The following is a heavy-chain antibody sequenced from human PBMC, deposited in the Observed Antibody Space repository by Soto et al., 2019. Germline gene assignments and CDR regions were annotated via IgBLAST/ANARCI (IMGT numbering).Heavy chain of an antibody. J-gene: IGHJ3*02. D-gene: IGHD2-2*01. Sequence: EVQLLESGGGLLQRGGSLRLSCAASGFTFSSYAMSWVRQAPGKGLDWVSTLSGGGSRIYYADSVKGRFIISRDNSKNTWYLQMNSVRGEDTAVYYCAKGLAPAVNLWDGLDIWGQGKMVTVSS. CDR2: LSGGGSRI. CDR3: AKGLAPAVNLWDGLDI. V-gene: IGHV3-23*01. CDR1: GFTFSSYA.